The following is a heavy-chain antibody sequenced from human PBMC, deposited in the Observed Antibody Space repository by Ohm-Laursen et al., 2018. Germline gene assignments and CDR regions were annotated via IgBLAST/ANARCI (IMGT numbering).Heavy chain of an antibody. CDR2: INPNSGGT. CDR1: GYTFTGYY. D-gene: IGHD3-22*01. J-gene: IGHJ4*02. V-gene: IGHV1-2*02. Sequence: SANLSSTASGYTFTGYYMHWGRQAPRQRLEWIGWINPNSGGTNYAQKFQGRVTMTRDTSISTAYMELSRLRSDDTAVYYCASASGYYDSGGPDYWGQGTLVTVSS. CDR3: ASASGYYDSGGPDY.